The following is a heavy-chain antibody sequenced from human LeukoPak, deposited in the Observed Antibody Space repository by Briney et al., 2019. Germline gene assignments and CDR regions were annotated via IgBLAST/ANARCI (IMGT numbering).Heavy chain of an antibody. J-gene: IGHJ4*02. CDR2: IYYSGST. CDR3: ARVSLDTDFWSGYYGRFDY. CDR1: GGSISSYY. D-gene: IGHD3-3*01. V-gene: IGHV4-59*08. Sequence: PSETLSLTCTVSGGSISSYYWSWIRQPPGKGLEWIGYIYYSGSTNYNPSLKSRVTISVDTSKNQFSLKLSSVTAADTAVYYCARVSLDTDFWSGYYGRFDYWGQGTLVTVSS.